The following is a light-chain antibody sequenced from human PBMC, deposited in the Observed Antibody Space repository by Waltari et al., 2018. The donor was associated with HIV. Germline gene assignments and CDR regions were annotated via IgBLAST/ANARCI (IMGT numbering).Light chain of an antibody. V-gene: IGKV1-5*03. J-gene: IGKJ2*02. CDR2: KAS. CDR3: QYYNTYSRT. Sequence: DIQLTQSTSTLSASVGDRVTITCRASQSISSWLAWYQMKQGKAPKLLIYKASSLESGVSSRFSGSGSGTEFTLTISSLQPDDFATYYCQYYNTYSRTFGQGTKVEL. CDR1: QSISSW.